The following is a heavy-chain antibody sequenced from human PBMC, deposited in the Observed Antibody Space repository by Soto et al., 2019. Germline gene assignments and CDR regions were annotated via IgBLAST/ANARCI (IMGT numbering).Heavy chain of an antibody. D-gene: IGHD4-17*01. Sequence: LRLSCAASGFTFSSYAMSWVRQAPGKGLEWVSAISGSGGSTYYADSVKGRFTISRDNSKNALYLQMNSLRAEDTAVYYCAKQSTVVTPGYYYYGMDVWGQGTTVTVSS. CDR3: AKQSTVVTPGYYYYGMDV. CDR2: ISGSGGST. CDR1: GFTFSSYA. V-gene: IGHV3-23*01. J-gene: IGHJ6*02.